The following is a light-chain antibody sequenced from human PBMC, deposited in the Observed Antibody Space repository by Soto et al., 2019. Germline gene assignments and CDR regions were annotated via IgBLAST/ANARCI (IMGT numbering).Light chain of an antibody. CDR2: GNS. J-gene: IGLJ2*01. CDR1: SSNIGAGYY. CDR3: QSYDSSMSGVV. V-gene: IGLV1-40*01. Sequence: QSVLTQPPSVSGAPGQRVTISCTGSSSNIGAGYYVHWYQQLPGTAPKLIIYGNSNRPSGVPDRFAGSKSGTAASLAITGLQAEDEADYYCQSYDSSMSGVVFGGGTKVTVL.